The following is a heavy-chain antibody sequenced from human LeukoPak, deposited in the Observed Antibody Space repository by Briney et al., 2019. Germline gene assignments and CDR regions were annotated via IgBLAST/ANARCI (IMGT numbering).Heavy chain of an antibody. CDR1: GFTFSSYA. V-gene: IGHV3-23*01. Sequence: GASLRLSCAASGFTFSSYAMTWVRQAPGKGLEWVSAINGSGGGTYYADSVKGRFTISRDNSKNTLYLQMNSLRAEDTAVYYCAKASAYYDSSGYRYYFDYWGQGTLVTVSS. CDR3: AKASAYYDSSGYRYYFDY. D-gene: IGHD3-22*01. CDR2: INGSGGGT. J-gene: IGHJ4*02.